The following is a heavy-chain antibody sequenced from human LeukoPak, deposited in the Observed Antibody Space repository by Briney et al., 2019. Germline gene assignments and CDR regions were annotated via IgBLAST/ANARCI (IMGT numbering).Heavy chain of an antibody. V-gene: IGHV3-23*01. CDR1: GFTFSSYA. CDR3: AKGAMVRGVIRYYFDY. CDR2: ISGSGGST. Sequence: GGSLRLSCAASGFTFSSYAMSWVRRAPGKGLEWVSAISGSGGSTYYADSVKGRFTISRDNSKNTLYLQMNSLRAEDTAVYYCAKGAMVRGVIRYYFDYWGQGTLVTVSS. J-gene: IGHJ4*02. D-gene: IGHD3-10*01.